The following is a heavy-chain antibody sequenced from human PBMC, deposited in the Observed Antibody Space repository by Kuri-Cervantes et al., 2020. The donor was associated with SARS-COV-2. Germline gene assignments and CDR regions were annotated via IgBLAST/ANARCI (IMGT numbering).Heavy chain of an antibody. CDR1: GYTFTSYY. Sequence: ASVKVSCKASGYTFTSYYMHWVRQAPGQGLEWMGWINPNSGGTNYAQKFQGRVTMTRDTSISTAYMELSRLRSDDTAVYHCARDSLAEWLGDAFDIWGQGTMVTVSS. CDR2: INPNSGGT. CDR3: ARDSLAEWLGDAFDI. J-gene: IGHJ3*02. D-gene: IGHD3-3*01. V-gene: IGHV1-2*02.